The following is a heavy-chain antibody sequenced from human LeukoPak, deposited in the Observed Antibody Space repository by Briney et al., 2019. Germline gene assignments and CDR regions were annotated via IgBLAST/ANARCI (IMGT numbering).Heavy chain of an antibody. J-gene: IGHJ4*02. CDR1: GFTFSSYA. CDR2: ISGSGGST. CDR3: AKVDHSSTWPLKFDY. Sequence: GGSLRLSCAASGFTFSSYAMSWVRQAPGKGLEWGSGISGSGGSTYYADSVEGRFTISRDNSKSTLYLQMNSLRAEDTAVYYCAKVDHSSTWPLKFDYWGQGTLVTVSS. D-gene: IGHD6-13*01. V-gene: IGHV3-23*01.